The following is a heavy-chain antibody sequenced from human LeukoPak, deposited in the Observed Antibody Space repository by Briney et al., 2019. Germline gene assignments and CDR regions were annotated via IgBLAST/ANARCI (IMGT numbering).Heavy chain of an antibody. CDR1: GFTFSSYA. V-gene: IGHV3-23*01. CDR2: ISGSGGSA. Sequence: GGSLRLSCAASGFTFSSYAMSWVRQAPGKGLEWVSAISGSGGSAYYADSVKGRFTISRDNSKNTLDLQMNSLRAEDTAVYYCAKGVTGVAGRHYFDYWGQGTLVTVSS. J-gene: IGHJ4*02. CDR3: AKGVTGVAGRHYFDY. D-gene: IGHD6-19*01.